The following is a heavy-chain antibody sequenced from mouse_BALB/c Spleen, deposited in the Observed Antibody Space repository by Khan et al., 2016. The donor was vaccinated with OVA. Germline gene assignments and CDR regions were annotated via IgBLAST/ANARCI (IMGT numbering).Heavy chain of an antibody. V-gene: IGHV1-4*01. J-gene: IGHJ3*01. D-gene: IGHD2-14*01. CDR2: INPSNDYT. CDR3: ARDGAYYRNDGWFAY. CDR1: GYTFTSYT. Sequence: QVQLKQSGAELARPGASVKMSCKASGYTFTSYTIHWIKQRPGQGLEWIGYINPSNDYTNYNQKFKDKAILTADKSSTTAYMQLSSLTSDDSAVYYCARDGAYYRNDGWFAYWGQGTLVTVSA.